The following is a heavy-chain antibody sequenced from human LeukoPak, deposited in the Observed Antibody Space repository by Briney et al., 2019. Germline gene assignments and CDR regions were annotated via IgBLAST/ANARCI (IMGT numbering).Heavy chain of an antibody. CDR1: GFTFNNHD. J-gene: IGHJ3*01. CDR2: ISYDGRNK. D-gene: IGHD2-15*01. CDR3: AKPRDIYSWAFDV. Sequence: PGGSLRLSCAASGFTFNNHDMHWVRQAPGKGLEWVAGISYDGRNKYYADSVKGRFTISRDNSKNTLNLQMNSLRTEDTAVYYCAKPRDIYSWAFDVWGQGTMVTVS. V-gene: IGHV3-30*18.